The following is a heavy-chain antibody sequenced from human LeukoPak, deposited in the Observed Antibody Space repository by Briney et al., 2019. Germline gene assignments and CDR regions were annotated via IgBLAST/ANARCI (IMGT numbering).Heavy chain of an antibody. CDR2: INDNGSTR. V-gene: IGHV3-23*01. CDR1: GFTFGDYA. Sequence: GGSLRLSCTASGFTFGDYAMSWFRQAPGKGLEWVSGINDNGSTRFYAASVKGRFTSSRDNPKNTLCLQMNGLRAEDTAVYYCATYSSLNRREFQYWGQGTLLTVSS. J-gene: IGHJ1*01. D-gene: IGHD3-22*01. CDR3: ATYSSLNRREFQY.